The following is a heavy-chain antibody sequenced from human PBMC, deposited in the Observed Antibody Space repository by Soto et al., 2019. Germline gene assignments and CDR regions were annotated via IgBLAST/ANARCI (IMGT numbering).Heavy chain of an antibody. CDR2: ISYDGSNK. V-gene: IGHV3-30-3*01. J-gene: IGHJ6*02. D-gene: IGHD3-3*01. Sequence: GGSLRLSCAASGFTFSSYAMHWVRQAPGKGLEWVAVISYDGSNKYYADSVKGRFTISRDNSKNTLYLQMNSLRAEGTAVYYCASDLIRFFGWLSHYFYYGIDVWGQGTTVTVSS. CDR3: ASDLIRFFGWLSHYFYYGIDV. CDR1: GFTFSSYA.